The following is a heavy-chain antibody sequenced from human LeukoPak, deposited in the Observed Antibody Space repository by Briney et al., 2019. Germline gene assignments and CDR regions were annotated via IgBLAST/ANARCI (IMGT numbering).Heavy chain of an antibody. D-gene: IGHD5-18*01. V-gene: IGHV3-74*01. CDR3: ARDPGYSYGYSASDAFDI. CDR2: INSDGSST. CDR1: GFTFSSYW. Sequence: AGGSLRLSCAASGFTFSSYWMHWGRQAPGRGLVWVSRINSDGSSTSYADSVKGRFTISRDNAKNTLYLQMNSLRAEDTAVYYCARDPGYSYGYSASDAFDIWGQGTMVTVSS. J-gene: IGHJ3*02.